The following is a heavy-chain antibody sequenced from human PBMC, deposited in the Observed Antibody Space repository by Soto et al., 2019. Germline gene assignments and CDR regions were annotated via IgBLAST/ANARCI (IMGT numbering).Heavy chain of an antibody. Sequence: QVQLVESGGGVVQPGRSLRLSCAASGFTFSSYAMHWVRQAPGKGLEWVAVISYDGSNKYYADFVKGRFTISRDNSKNTLYLQMNSLRAEDTAVYYCARDHGIVATIFDYWGQGTLVTVSS. CDR3: ARDHGIVATIFDY. J-gene: IGHJ4*02. CDR1: GFTFSSYA. D-gene: IGHD5-12*01. CDR2: ISYDGSNK. V-gene: IGHV3-30-3*01.